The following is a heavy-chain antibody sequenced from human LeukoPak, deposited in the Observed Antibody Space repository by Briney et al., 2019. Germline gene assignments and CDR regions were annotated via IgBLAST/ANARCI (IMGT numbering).Heavy chain of an antibody. CDR1: GFTFSSYR. D-gene: IGHD3-16*01. Sequence: PGGSLRLSCAASGFTFSSYRMNWVRQAPGKGLEWVSSISSSSTYKYYADSVKGRFTISRDNAKNSLYLQMNSLRAEDTAVYYCARGGVDFWGQGTLVTVSS. CDR2: ISSSSTYK. J-gene: IGHJ4*02. CDR3: ARGGVDF. V-gene: IGHV3-21*04.